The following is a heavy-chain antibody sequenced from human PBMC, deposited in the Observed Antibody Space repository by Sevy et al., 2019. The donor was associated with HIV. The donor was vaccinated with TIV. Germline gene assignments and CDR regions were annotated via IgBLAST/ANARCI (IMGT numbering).Heavy chain of an antibody. CDR1: GYTFTTYA. V-gene: IGHV1-18*01. CDR2: ISVNNGNR. CDR3: ARVVMSSSWPCFDY. Sequence: ASVKVSCKASGYTFTTYAITWVRQAPGEGLEWMGWISVNNGNRNYAQKVQDRVTMTTDTSTNTAYMELRSLRSDGTAMYYCARVVMSSSWPCFDYWGQGTLVTVSS. J-gene: IGHJ4*02. D-gene: IGHD6-13*01.